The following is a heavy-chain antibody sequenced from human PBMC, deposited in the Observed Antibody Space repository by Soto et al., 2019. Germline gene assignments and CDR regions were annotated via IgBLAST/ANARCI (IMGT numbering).Heavy chain of an antibody. CDR1: GVSLSSDY. J-gene: IGHJ3*02. V-gene: IGHV4-59*01. D-gene: IGHD5-12*01. CDR3: ARGPPWMDAFGI. Sequence: QVQLQESGPGLVKPSETLSLTCTVSGVSLSSDYWTWIRQSPGNGREWIAYTSHTGTTDYNPTHKSRVTISRDSSKSRFSLKLSSVTAADTAVYYCARGPPWMDAFGIWGQGTKGTVSP. CDR2: TSHTGTT.